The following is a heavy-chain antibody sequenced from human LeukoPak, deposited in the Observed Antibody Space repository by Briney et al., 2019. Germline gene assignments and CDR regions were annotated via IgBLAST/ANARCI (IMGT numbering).Heavy chain of an antibody. D-gene: IGHD3-9*01. CDR2: INPNSGGT. CDR1: AYTFTKYF. Sequence: ASVKVSCKASAYTFTKYFIHWVRQAPGQGLEWMGWINPNSGGTHYAQKFLDRVTMTRDTSISTAYMELSSLRSDDTAVYYCARDQYYDILTVDYWGQGTLVTVSS. CDR3: ARDQYYDILTVDY. J-gene: IGHJ4*02. V-gene: IGHV1-2*02.